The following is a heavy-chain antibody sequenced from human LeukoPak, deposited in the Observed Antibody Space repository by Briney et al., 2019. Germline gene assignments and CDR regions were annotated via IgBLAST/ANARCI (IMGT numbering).Heavy chain of an antibody. Sequence: GGSLRLSCAASGFTFSSFAMTWVRQAPGKGLEWVSGFDGNGPNTYYADSVKGRWTISRNNSRNTLYLEMNSLRPEDTAIYYCAKPRTTGLGWAQFDYWGQGSLVTVSS. J-gene: IGHJ4*02. D-gene: IGHD2-8*02. CDR2: FDGNGPNT. CDR1: GFTFSSFA. V-gene: IGHV3-23*01. CDR3: AKPRTTGLGWAQFDY.